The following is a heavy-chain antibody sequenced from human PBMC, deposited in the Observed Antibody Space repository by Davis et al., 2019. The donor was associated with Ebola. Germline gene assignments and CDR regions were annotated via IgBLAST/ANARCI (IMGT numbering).Heavy chain of an antibody. J-gene: IGHJ2*01. CDR3: ARPSRLDWYFDL. V-gene: IGHV5-51*01. Sequence: GESLKISCKGSGYSFTTYWIAWVRQTPAKGLEWMGIIYPGDSDTRYSPSFEGQVTISVDRSISTAYLQWSSLKASDTAMYYCARPSRLDWYFDLWGRGTLVTVSS. CDR1: GYSFTTYW. CDR2: IYPGDSDT.